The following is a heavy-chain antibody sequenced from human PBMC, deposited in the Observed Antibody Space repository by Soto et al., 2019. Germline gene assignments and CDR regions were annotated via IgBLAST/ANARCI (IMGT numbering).Heavy chain of an antibody. CDR2: ISYDGSNK. CDR3: AKDSSYDFSLIDY. D-gene: IGHD5-12*01. V-gene: IGHV3-30*18. Sequence: PGGSLRLSCAASGFTFSSYGMHWVRQAPGKGLEWVAVISYDGSNKYYADSVKGRFTISRDNSKNTLYLQMNSLRAEDTALYYCAKDSSYDFSLIDYWGQGTLVTVSS. CDR1: GFTFSSYG. J-gene: IGHJ4*02.